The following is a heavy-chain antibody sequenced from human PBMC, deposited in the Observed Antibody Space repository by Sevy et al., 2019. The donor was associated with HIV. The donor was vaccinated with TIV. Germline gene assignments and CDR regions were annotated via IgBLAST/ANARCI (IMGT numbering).Heavy chain of an antibody. CDR1: GFRFTDYW. J-gene: IGHJ4*02. V-gene: IGHV3-7*01. D-gene: IGHD3-16*01. CDR3: AREVGGFNWRPYYFDS. Sequence: GGSLRLSCAASGFRFTDYWMSWVRQTPGKGLEWVATIKQDESEKYYVDVVKGRFVISRDNGKTSVSLQMNGLRVEDTALYYCAREVGGFNWRPYYFDSWGQGTLVTVSS. CDR2: IKQDESEK.